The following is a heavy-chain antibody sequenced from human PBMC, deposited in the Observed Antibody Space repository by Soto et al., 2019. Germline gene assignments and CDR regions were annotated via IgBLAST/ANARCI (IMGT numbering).Heavy chain of an antibody. J-gene: IGHJ3*02. CDR3: ARGHYDFWSDVESDAFDI. CDR2: TYYRSKWYN. D-gene: IGHD3-3*01. CDR1: GDSGSSNRAA. V-gene: IGHV6-1*01. Sequence: SQTLSLTCAISGDSGSSNRAAWNWIRQSPSRGLEWLGRTYYRSKWYNDYAVSVKSRITINPDTSENQFSLQLNSVTPEDTAVYYCARGHYDFWSDVESDAFDIWGQGTMVTVSS.